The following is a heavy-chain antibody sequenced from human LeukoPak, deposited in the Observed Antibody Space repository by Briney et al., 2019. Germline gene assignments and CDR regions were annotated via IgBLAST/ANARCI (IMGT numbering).Heavy chain of an antibody. CDR2: IQPGDSDT. CDR3: ARIGGTTNDD. J-gene: IGHJ4*01. Sequence: GESLQISCKGSRYSFTSYGIGWVRQMPGKGLEWMGTIQPGDSDTRYSQSFQGQATISAEKSISTAYQQWSSLKASETAMYYCARIGGTTNDDWGHGTLVTVSS. CDR1: RYSFTSYG. V-gene: IGHV5-51*03. D-gene: IGHD1-1*01.